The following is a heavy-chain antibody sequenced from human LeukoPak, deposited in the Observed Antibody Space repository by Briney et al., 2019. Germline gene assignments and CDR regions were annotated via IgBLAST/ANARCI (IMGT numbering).Heavy chain of an antibody. CDR2: VNLQGST. V-gene: IGHV4-4*02. J-gene: IGHJ4*02. CDR1: GGSITNTNY. Sequence: SGTLSLTCGVSGGSITNTNYWTWVRQPPGKGLEWIGEVNLQGSTNYNPSLVGRVAIPVDTSENHISLQLTSVTAADTAVYYCAREGGPYRPLDYSGQGTLVTVSS. CDR3: AREGGPYRPLDY.